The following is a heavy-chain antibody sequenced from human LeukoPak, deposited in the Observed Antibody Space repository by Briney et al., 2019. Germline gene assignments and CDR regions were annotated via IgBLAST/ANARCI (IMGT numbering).Heavy chain of an antibody. CDR1: GFTYSSYA. D-gene: IGHD3-16*01. CDR2: ILDSGYST. J-gene: IGHJ6*03. V-gene: IGHV3-23*01. CDR3: AKLGGHPLHNYYVGV. Sequence: GGSLRLSCAASGFTYSSYAMSWVRQAPGKGLEWVSGILDSGYSTYYANSVKGRFTISRDNSNNTLYLQMNSLRAEDTAVYYCAKLGGHPLHNYYVGVWGKGTTVAVSS.